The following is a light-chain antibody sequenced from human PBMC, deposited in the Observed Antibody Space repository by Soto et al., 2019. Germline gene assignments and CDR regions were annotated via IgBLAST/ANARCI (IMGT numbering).Light chain of an antibody. CDR1: QSVKSH. Sequence: IVLTQSPATLSLSPGERATLSCRASQSVKSHVAWYQLKPGQSPRLLIFDTTNRATGTPTRFSGSGSGTDFTLTISRLEPEDFAVYYWQQRGNWPVTFGGGNKVEI. J-gene: IGKJ4*01. CDR3: QQRGNWPVT. V-gene: IGKV3-11*01. CDR2: DTT.